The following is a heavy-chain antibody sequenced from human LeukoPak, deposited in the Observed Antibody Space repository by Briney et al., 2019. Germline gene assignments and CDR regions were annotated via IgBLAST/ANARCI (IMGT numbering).Heavy chain of an antibody. V-gene: IGHV5-51*01. CDR1: GYTFITYW. J-gene: IGHJ4*02. CDR3: ARRSSWYQFDY. D-gene: IGHD6-13*01. CDR2: IYPGDSDT. Sequence: GESLKISCKGSGYTFITYWIGWVRQMPGKGLEWMGIIYPGDSDTRYSPSFQGQVTISADKSISTAYLQWSSLKASDTAMYYCARRSSWYQFDYWGQGTLVTVSS.